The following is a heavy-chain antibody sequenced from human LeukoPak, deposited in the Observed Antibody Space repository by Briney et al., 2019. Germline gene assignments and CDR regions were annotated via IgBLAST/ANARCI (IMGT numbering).Heavy chain of an antibody. V-gene: IGHV1-2*02. CDR3: ARVDLSYYYDSSGYYGAYFDY. CDR2: INPNSGGT. D-gene: IGHD3-22*01. Sequence: GASVKVSCKASGYTFTRYYMHWVRQAPGQGLEWMGWINPNSGGTNYEQKFQGRMTMTRDTSISTAYMELSRLRSDDTAVYYCARVDLSYYYDSSGYYGAYFDYWGQGTLVTVSS. J-gene: IGHJ4*02. CDR1: GYTFTRYY.